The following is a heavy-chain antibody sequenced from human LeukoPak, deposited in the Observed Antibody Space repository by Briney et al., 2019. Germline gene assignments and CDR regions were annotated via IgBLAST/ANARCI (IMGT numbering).Heavy chain of an antibody. D-gene: IGHD4-11*01. J-gene: IGHJ6*03. V-gene: IGHV3-30*03. CDR1: GFTFSSYG. Sequence: GGSLRLSCAASGFTFSSYGMHWVRQAPGEGLEWVAVISYDGSNKYYTDSVKGRFTISRDNSENTLYLQMNSLRAEDTAVYYCARESTDYMQYYYMDVWGKGTTVTVSS. CDR3: ARESTDYMQYYYMDV. CDR2: ISYDGSNK.